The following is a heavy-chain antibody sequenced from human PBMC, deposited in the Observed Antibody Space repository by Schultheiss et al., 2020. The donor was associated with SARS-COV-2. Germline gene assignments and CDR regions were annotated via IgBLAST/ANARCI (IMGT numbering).Heavy chain of an antibody. V-gene: IGHV3-23*01. CDR2: ISGSGGST. D-gene: IGHD4-17*01. J-gene: IGHJ4*02. Sequence: SCAASGFTFSSYAMSWVRQAPGKGLEWVSAISGSGGSTYYADSVKGRFTISRDNSKNTLYLQMSGLRAEDTAVYYCVEHSRDFGDSRTAWWGQGTLVTVSS. CDR1: GFTFSSYA. CDR3: VEHSRDFGDSRTAW.